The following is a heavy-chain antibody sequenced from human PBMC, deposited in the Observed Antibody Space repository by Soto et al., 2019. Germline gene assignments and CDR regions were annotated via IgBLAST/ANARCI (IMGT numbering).Heavy chain of an antibody. V-gene: IGHV3-30-3*01. CDR1: GFTFSSYA. J-gene: IGHJ6*02. Sequence: GGSLRLSCAASGFTFSSYAMHWVRQAPGKGLEWVAVISYDGSNKYYADSVKGRFTISRGNSKNTLYLQMNSLRAEDTAVYYCARDPSTVVNYYYYYGMDVWGQGTTVTVSS. CDR3: ARDPSTVVNYYYYYGMDV. D-gene: IGHD4-17*01. CDR2: ISYDGSNK.